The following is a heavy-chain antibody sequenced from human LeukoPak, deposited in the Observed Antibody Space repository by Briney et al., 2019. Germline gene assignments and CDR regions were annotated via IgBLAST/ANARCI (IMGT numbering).Heavy chain of an antibody. CDR2: ISAYNGNT. Sequence: EAAVKVSCKASVYTFTSYGISWVRQAPGQGLEWMGWISAYNGNTNYARKLQGRVTMTTDTSTSTAYMDLRSLRSDDTAVYYCARDPLSGYYSYYYYYMDVWGKGTTVTVSS. D-gene: IGHD3-22*01. CDR3: ARDPLSGYYSYYYYYMDV. V-gene: IGHV1-18*01. J-gene: IGHJ6*03. CDR1: VYTFTSYG.